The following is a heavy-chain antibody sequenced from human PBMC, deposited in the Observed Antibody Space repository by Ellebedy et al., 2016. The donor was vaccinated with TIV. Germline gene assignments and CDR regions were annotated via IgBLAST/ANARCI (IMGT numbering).Heavy chain of an antibody. D-gene: IGHD2-2*01. CDR3: ARAPSYRGDIVVVPAASLRAYYYGMDV. V-gene: IGHV3-48*01. CDR2: ISSSSSTI. CDR1: GFTISSYS. J-gene: IGHJ6*02. Sequence: GESLKISCAAPGFTISSYSMNWARQAPGKGLEWVSYISSSSSTIYYAYSVKGRFTVSRDNAKNSLYLQMNSLRAEDTAVYYCARAPSYRGDIVVVPAASLRAYYYGMDVWGQGTTVTVSS.